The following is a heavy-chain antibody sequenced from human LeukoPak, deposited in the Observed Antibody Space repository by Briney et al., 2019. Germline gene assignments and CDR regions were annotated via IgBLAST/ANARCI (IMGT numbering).Heavy chain of an antibody. CDR1: GFTVSNYA. CDR2: IPKEGISR. Sequence: PGRSLRLSCAASGFTVSNYAMHWVRQTPGKGLEWVAFIPKEGISRYYADSVKGRFTISRDNSKNSLNLQMNSLRADDTGVYYCARDPRQHPPHWGKFDYWGQGTLVTVSS. J-gene: IGHJ4*02. D-gene: IGHD3-16*01. V-gene: IGHV3-30-3*01. CDR3: ARDPRQHPPHWGKFDY.